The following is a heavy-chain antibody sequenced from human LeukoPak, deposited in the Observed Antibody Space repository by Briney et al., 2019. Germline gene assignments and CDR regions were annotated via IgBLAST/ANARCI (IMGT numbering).Heavy chain of an antibody. V-gene: IGHV3-23*01. Sequence: PGGSLRLSCAASGFTFSNYAITWIRQAPGKGLEWVSEISGSGESTYYGDSVKGRFTISRDNTKNTLYLQMNSLRAGDTAVYYCAREHWDFDYWGQGTLVTVSS. J-gene: IGHJ4*02. CDR2: ISGSGEST. CDR1: GFTFSNYA. CDR3: AREHWDFDY. D-gene: IGHD7-27*01.